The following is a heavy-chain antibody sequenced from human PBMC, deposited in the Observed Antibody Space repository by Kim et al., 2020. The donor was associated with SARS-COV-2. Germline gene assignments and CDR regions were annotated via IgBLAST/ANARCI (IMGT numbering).Heavy chain of an antibody. D-gene: IGHD3-16*02. CDR2: IIPIFGTA. CDR1: GGTFSSYA. J-gene: IGHJ4*02. CDR3: ARVGSYDYIWGSYRHPHYFDY. Sequence: SVKVSCKASGGTFSSYAISWVRQAPGQGLEWMGGIIPIFGTANYAQKFQGRVTITADESTSTAYMELSSLRSEDTAVYYCARVGSYDYIWGSYRHPHYFDYWGQGTLVTVSS. V-gene: IGHV1-69*13.